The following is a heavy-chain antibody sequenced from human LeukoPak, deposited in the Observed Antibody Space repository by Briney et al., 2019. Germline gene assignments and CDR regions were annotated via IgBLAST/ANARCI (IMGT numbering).Heavy chain of an antibody. J-gene: IGHJ4*02. CDR2: IIPIFGTA. V-gene: IGHV1-69*05. D-gene: IGHD2-21*02. CDR3: AREGMGDSAHFDY. Sequence: ASVKVSCKASGGTFSSYAISWVRQAPGQGLEWIGGIIPIFGTANYAQKFQGRVTITTDESTSTAYMELSSLRSEDTAVYYCAREGMGDSAHFDYWGQGTLVTVSS. CDR1: GGTFSSYA.